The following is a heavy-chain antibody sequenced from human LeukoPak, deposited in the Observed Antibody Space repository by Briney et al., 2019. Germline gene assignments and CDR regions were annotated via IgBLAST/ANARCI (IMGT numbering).Heavy chain of an antibody. CDR3: ATYHDYGDYVAPDAFDI. V-gene: IGHV4-31*03. CDR2: IYYSGST. J-gene: IGHJ3*02. CDR1: GGSISSGGYY. D-gene: IGHD4-17*01. Sequence: SQTLSLTCTVSGGSISSGGYYWSWIRQHPGKGLEWIGYIYYSGSTYYNPSLKSRVTISVDTSKNQFSLKLSSVTAADTAVYYCATYHDYGDYVAPDAFDIWGQGTMVTVSS.